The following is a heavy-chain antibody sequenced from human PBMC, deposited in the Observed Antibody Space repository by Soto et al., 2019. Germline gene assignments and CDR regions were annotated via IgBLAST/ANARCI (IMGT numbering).Heavy chain of an antibody. Sequence: PXETLYLTCTVSGCSVSSGSYYWSWIRQPPGKGLEWIGYIYYSGSTNYNPSLKSRVTISVDTSKNQFSLKLSSVTAADTAVYYCARVDHRGYLAILTDYWGQGTLLTSPQ. CDR2: IYYSGST. CDR3: ARVDHRGYLAILTDY. D-gene: IGHD3-3*02. J-gene: IGHJ4*02. V-gene: IGHV4-61*01. CDR1: GCSVSSGSYY.